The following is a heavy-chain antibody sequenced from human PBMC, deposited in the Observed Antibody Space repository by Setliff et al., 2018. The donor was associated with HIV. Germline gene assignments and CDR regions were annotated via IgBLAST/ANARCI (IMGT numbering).Heavy chain of an antibody. Sequence: TLSLTCTVSGGSINSYYWSWIRQPPGKGLEWIGYIYYSGSTNFNPSLKGRVTISVDKSKNQFSLKLSSVTAADTAVYYCARGPARAVARPGWLDPWGQGTLVTVSS. V-gene: IGHV4-59*12. D-gene: IGHD6-19*01. CDR3: ARGPARAVARPGWLDP. CDR2: IYYSGST. J-gene: IGHJ5*02. CDR1: GGSINSYY.